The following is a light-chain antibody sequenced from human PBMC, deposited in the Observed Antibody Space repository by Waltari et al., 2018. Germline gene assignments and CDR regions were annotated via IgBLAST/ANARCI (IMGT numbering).Light chain of an antibody. CDR1: QSVSSN. CDR2: GAS. J-gene: IGKJ1*01. Sequence: EIVMTQSPTNLSVSPGERATLSCRASQSVSSNLAWYQQKPGQAPRLLIYGASTRATGIPARFSGSGSGTEFTLTISSLQSEDFAVYYCQQYNIGLRTFGQGTKVEIK. V-gene: IGKV3-15*01. CDR3: QQYNIGLRT.